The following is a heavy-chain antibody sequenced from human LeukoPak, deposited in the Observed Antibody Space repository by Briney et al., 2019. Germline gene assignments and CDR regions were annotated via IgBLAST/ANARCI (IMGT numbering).Heavy chain of an antibody. V-gene: IGHV4-34*01. Sequence: PLETLSLTRAVYGGPFRGYYWSWIRQPPGKGLEWIGEINHSGSTNYNPSLKRRVTISVDTSQNQFSLKLSSVTAADTAVYYCARGRVVVVPAAIRGRGYFDYWGQGTLVTVSS. D-gene: IGHD2-2*02. J-gene: IGHJ4*02. CDR1: GGPFRGYY. CDR3: ARGRVVVVPAAIRGRGYFDY. CDR2: INHSGST.